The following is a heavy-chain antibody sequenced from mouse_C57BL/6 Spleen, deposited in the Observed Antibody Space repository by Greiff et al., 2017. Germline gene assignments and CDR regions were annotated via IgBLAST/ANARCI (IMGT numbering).Heavy chain of an antibody. Sequence: EVQLQESGPGMVKPSQSLSLTCTVTGYSITSGYDWHWIRHFPGNKLEWMGYISYSGSTNYNPSLKSRISITHDTSKNHFFLKLNSVTTEDTATYYCAREGYGTDWYFDVWGTGTTVTVSS. CDR2: ISYSGST. CDR1: GYSITSGYD. D-gene: IGHD1-1*01. J-gene: IGHJ1*03. V-gene: IGHV3-1*01. CDR3: AREGYGTDWYFDV.